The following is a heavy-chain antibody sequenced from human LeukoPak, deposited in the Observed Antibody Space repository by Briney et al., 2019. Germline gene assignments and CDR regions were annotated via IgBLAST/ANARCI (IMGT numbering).Heavy chain of an antibody. CDR3: ASSTSIKTWFDP. V-gene: IGHV4-59*11. CDR1: GGSISSHY. CDR2: IYYSGST. D-gene: IGHD2-2*01. J-gene: IGHJ5*02. Sequence: SSETLSLTCTVSGGSISSHYWSWIRQPPGKGLGWIGYIYYSGSTNYNPSLKSRVTISVDTSKNQFSLKLSSVTAADTAVYYCASSTSIKTWFDPWGQGTLVTVSS.